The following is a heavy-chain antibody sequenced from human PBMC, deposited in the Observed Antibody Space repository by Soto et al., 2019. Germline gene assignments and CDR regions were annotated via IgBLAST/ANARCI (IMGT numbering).Heavy chain of an antibody. V-gene: IGHV1-18*01. CDR3: ARRRYRAY. D-gene: IGHD1-1*01. CDR2: ISAHNGNT. J-gene: IGHJ4*02. Sequence: QVHLVQSGAEVKKPGASVKVSCKGSGYGFTTYGITCVRQAPGQGLEWMAWISAHNGNTNYAQKLQGRVTVTRDTSTSTAYTELRSLRSDDTAVYYCARRRYRAYWGQGALVTVSS. CDR1: GYGFTTYG.